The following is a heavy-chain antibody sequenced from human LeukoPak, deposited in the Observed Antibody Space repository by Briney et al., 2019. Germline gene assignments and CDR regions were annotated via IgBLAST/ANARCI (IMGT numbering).Heavy chain of an antibody. CDR2: IDTAGTT. Sequence: PGGSLRLSCAASGFTVSGHYMSWVRQAPGKGLEWVSFIDTAGTTYYADSVKGRFAISRDNSKNTLYLQMNSLRVDDTAVYYCACYIATVPHWGQGTLVTVSS. CDR3: ACYIATVPH. V-gene: IGHV3-53*01. D-gene: IGHD6-13*01. CDR1: GFTVSGHY. J-gene: IGHJ4*02.